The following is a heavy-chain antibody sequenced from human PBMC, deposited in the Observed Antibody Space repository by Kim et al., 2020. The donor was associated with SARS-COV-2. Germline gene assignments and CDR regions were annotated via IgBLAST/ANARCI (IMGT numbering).Heavy chain of an antibody. CDR2: ISGSGGST. CDR3: AKFSSSSSIFAYGMDV. CDR1: GFTFSSYA. J-gene: IGHJ6*02. Sequence: GGSLRLSCAASGFTFSSYAMSWVRQAPGKGLEWVSAISGSGGSTYYADSVKGRFTISRDNSKNTLYLQMNSLRAEDTAVYYCAKFSSSSSIFAYGMDVWGQGTTVTVSS. V-gene: IGHV3-23*01. D-gene: IGHD6-6*01.